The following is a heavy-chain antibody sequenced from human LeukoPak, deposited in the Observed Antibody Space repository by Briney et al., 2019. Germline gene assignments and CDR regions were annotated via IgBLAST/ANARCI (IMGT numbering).Heavy chain of an antibody. CDR1: GFTFTSSA. CDR3: AADLYVVVPAATDAFDI. Sequence: ASVKVSCKASGFTFTSSAVQWVRQARGQRLEWIGWIVVGSGNTNYAQKFQERVTITRDMSTSTAYMELSSLRSEDTAVYYCAADLYVVVPAATDAFDIWGQGTMVTVSS. D-gene: IGHD2-2*01. CDR2: IVVGSGNT. V-gene: IGHV1-58*01. J-gene: IGHJ3*02.